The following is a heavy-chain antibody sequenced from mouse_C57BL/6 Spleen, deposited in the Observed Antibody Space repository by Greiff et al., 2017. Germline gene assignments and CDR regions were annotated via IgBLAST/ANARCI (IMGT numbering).Heavy chain of an antibody. CDR2: IDPKTGGT. V-gene: IGHV1-15*01. CDR1: GYTFTDYE. CDR3: TRLTGIYAMDY. J-gene: IGHJ4*01. Sequence: VQLVESGAELVRPGASVTLSCKASGYTFTDYEMHWVKQTPVPGLEWIGAIDPKTGGTAYNQKLKGKAILTADKSSSTAYMELRSLTSEDSAVYYCTRLTGIYAMDYWGQGTSVTVSS. D-gene: IGHD4-1*01.